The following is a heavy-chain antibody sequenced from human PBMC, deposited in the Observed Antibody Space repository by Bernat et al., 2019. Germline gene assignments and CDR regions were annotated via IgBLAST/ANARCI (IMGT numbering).Heavy chain of an antibody. CDR2: ISYDGSNK. CDR3: ARGIQLWLSSNDAFDI. Sequence: QVQLVESGGGVVQPGRSLRLSCAASGSTFSSYAMHWVRQAPGKGLEWVAVISYDGSNKYYADSVKGRFTISRDNSKNTLYLQMNSLRAEDTAVYYCARGIQLWLSSNDAFDIWGQGTMVTVSS. V-gene: IGHV3-30-3*01. D-gene: IGHD5-18*01. CDR1: GSTFSSYA. J-gene: IGHJ3*02.